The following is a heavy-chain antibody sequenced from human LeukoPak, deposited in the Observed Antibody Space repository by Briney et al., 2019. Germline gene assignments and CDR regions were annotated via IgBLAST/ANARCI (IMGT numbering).Heavy chain of an antibody. Sequence: GGSLRLSCAASGFTFSSYAMSWVRQAPGKGLEWVSAISGSGGSTYYADSVKGRFTISRDNSKNTLYLQMNSLRAEDTAAYYCARAGHCTNGICYTADFDYWGQGTLVTVSS. CDR2: ISGSGGST. D-gene: IGHD2-8*01. V-gene: IGHV3-23*01. J-gene: IGHJ4*02. CDR1: GFTFSSYA. CDR3: ARAGHCTNGICYTADFDY.